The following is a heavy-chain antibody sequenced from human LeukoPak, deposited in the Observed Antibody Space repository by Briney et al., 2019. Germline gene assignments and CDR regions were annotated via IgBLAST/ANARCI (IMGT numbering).Heavy chain of an antibody. V-gene: IGHV4-39*07. CDR3: ARGDYGDYQDY. Sequence: SETLSLTCTVSGGSISSSTYYWAWIRQPPGKGLEWIGSIYKTGSTNYNPSLKSRVTISVDASKNQFSLKLSSVTAADTAVYYCARGDYGDYQDYWGQGTLVTVSS. CDR1: GGSISSSTYY. D-gene: IGHD4-17*01. J-gene: IGHJ4*02. CDR2: IYKTGST.